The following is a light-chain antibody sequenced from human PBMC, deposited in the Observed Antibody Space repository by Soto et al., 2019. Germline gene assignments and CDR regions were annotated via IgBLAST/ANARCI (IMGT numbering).Light chain of an antibody. Sequence: EIVLTQSPATLSLSPGERAPLSCRANQTVNNYLAWFQQKPGQAPRLLIYEASTRAAGIPARFSGSGSGTDFTLTISSLEPEDFAVYYCQQRTNWPPFSFGQGTKLEI. CDR3: QQRTNWPPFS. J-gene: IGKJ2*03. V-gene: IGKV3-11*01. CDR2: EAS. CDR1: QTVNNY.